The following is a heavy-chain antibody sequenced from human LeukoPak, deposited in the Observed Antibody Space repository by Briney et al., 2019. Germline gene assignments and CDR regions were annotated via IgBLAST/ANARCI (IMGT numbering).Heavy chain of an antibody. CDR3: AGDSSNYYDSSGFYYDYFYMDV. J-gene: IGHJ6*03. D-gene: IGHD3-22*01. V-gene: IGHV3-23*01. Sequence: PGGSLRLSCAASGFTFSSYAMSWVRQAPGKGLEWVSAISGSGGSTYYADSVKGRFTISRDNSKNTLYLQMNSLRAEDTAVYYCAGDSSNYYDSSGFYYDYFYMDVWGKGTTVTVSS. CDR1: GFTFSSYA. CDR2: ISGSGGST.